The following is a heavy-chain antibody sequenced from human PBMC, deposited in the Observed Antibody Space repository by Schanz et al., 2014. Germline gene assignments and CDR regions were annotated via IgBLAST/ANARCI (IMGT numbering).Heavy chain of an antibody. CDR2: IIPILGME. Sequence: QVQLVQSGAEVKKPGSSVKVSCKASGGTFSSYAFSWVRQAPGQGLEWMGKIIPILGMENYAQKFQGRVTITADISTSTAYMDLSSLRSDDTAVYYCASDTMGGNFVLDVWGQGATVTVSS. V-gene: IGHV1-69*04. CDR1: GGTFSSYA. J-gene: IGHJ6*02. D-gene: IGHD3-10*01. CDR3: ASDTMGGNFVLDV.